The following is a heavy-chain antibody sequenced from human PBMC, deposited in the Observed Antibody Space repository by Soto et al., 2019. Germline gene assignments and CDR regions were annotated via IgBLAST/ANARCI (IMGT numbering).Heavy chain of an antibody. CDR3: ARHHTDFWSGYPDY. Sequence: QAQLVQSGAEVKKPGASVKVSCKASGYTFSSYDVTWVRQAAGQGLEWIGWMSPNSANTGYAQKFQGRVTMTSNTSISTAYMELSSLGYHDTAVYYCARHHTDFWSGYPDYWGQGTLVIVSS. CDR2: MSPNSANT. J-gene: IGHJ4*02. V-gene: IGHV1-8*01. D-gene: IGHD3-3*01. CDR1: GYTFSSYD.